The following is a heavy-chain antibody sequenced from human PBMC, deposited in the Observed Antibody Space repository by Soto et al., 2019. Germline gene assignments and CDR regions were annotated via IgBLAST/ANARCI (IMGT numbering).Heavy chain of an antibody. V-gene: IGHV3-30-3*01. J-gene: IGHJ5*02. Sequence: QVQLVESGGGVVQPGRSLRLSCAASGFIFSSYALHWVRQAPGKGLEWVALISYDGSNKYYADSVKGRFTISRDTSKNTLYLQMNSMRAADTAVYYCARVSALRAFDPWGQGTLVTVSS. CDR1: GFIFSSYA. D-gene: IGHD2-15*01. CDR3: ARVSALRAFDP. CDR2: ISYDGSNK.